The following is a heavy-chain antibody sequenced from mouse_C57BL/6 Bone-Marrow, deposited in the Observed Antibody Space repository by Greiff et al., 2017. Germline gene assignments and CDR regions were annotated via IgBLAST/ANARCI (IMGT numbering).Heavy chain of an antibody. V-gene: IGHV1-55*01. Sequence: QVQLQQPGAELVKPGASVQMSCKASGYTFTSYWLTWVKQRPGQGLEWIGDIYPGSGSTNYNEKFTSKATLTVDTSSSTAYMQLGSLTSEDSAVYYCARRGDYDGFAYGGQGALVTVS. CDR3: ARRGDYDGFAY. D-gene: IGHD2-4*01. CDR1: GYTFTSYW. J-gene: IGHJ3*01. CDR2: IYPGSGST.